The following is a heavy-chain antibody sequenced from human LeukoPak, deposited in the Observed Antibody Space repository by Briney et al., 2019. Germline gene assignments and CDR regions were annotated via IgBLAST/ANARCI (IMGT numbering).Heavy chain of an antibody. D-gene: IGHD1-26*01. CDR2: ISYDGSNK. CDR1: GFTFSSYA. Sequence: GGSLRLSCAASGFTFSSYAMHWVRQAPGKGLEWVAVISYDGSNKYYADSVKGRFTISRDNSKNTLYLQMNSLRAEDTAVYYCAKDQGQWELRASFDYWGQGTLVTVSS. V-gene: IGHV3-30*04. J-gene: IGHJ4*02. CDR3: AKDQGQWELRASFDY.